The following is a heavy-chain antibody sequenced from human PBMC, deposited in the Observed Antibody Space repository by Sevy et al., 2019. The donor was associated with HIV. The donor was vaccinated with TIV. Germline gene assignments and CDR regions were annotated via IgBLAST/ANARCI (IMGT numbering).Heavy chain of an antibody. CDR2: ISYDGSNK. J-gene: IGHJ3*02. Sequence: GGSLRLSCAASGFTFSSYAMHWVRQAPGKGLEWVAVISYDGSNKYYADSVKGRFTISRDNSKNTLYLQMNSLRADDTAVYYCARDRFGSGRPDAFDIWGQGTMVTVSS. V-gene: IGHV3-30-3*01. D-gene: IGHD3-10*01. CDR1: GFTFSSYA. CDR3: ARDRFGSGRPDAFDI.